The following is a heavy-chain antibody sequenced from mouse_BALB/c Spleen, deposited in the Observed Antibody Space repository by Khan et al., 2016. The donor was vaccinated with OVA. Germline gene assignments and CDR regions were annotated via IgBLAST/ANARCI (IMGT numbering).Heavy chain of an antibody. CDR1: GYTFTSYY. J-gene: IGHJ3*01. D-gene: IGHD2-1*01. CDR3: ARSGYGNPFAY. CDR2: INPSNGDT. Sequence: QVQLQQPGAELVKPGASVKISCKASGYTFTSYYMYWVKQRPGQGLEWIGGINPSNGDTHFNEKFKNKATLTVDKSSSTAYMQLSSLTSEDSAVYDCARSGYGNPFAYWGQGSLVTVSA. V-gene: IGHV1S81*02.